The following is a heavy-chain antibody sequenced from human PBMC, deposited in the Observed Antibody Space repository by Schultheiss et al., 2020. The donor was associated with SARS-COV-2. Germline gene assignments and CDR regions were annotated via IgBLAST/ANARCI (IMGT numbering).Heavy chain of an antibody. V-gene: IGHV3-11*06. CDR1: GFTFSDYY. J-gene: IGHJ4*02. D-gene: IGHD5-12*01. Sequence: GGSLRLSCAASGFTFSDYYMSWIRQAPGKGLEWVSYISSSSSYTNYADSVKGRFTISRDNAKNSLYLRMNSLRAEDTAVYYCARGTGSDGYDYVEYDYWGQGALVTVSS. CDR2: ISSSSSYT. CDR3: ARGTGSDGYDYVEYDY.